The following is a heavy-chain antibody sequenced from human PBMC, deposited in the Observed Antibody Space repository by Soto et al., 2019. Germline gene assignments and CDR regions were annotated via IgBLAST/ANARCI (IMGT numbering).Heavy chain of an antibody. D-gene: IGHD6-13*01. J-gene: IGHJ6*02. Sequence: GESLKISCKGSGYSFTSYWIGWVRQMPGKGLELMGIIYPGDSDTRYSPSFQGQVTISADKSISTAYLQWSSLKASDTAMYYCARSGGGQKQQQPKYYYDMDVWGQGTTVTVSS. CDR3: ARSGGGQKQQQPKYYYDMDV. V-gene: IGHV5-51*01. CDR1: GYSFTSYW. CDR2: IYPGDSDT.